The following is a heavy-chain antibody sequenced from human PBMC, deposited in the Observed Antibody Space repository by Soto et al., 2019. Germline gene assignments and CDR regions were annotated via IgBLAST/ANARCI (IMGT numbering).Heavy chain of an antibody. J-gene: IGHJ5*02. D-gene: IGHD2-2*01. CDR1: GFTFSSYG. CDR3: ANLGYCSSTSCAGGHNWFDP. V-gene: IGHV3-30*18. Sequence: GGSLRLSCAASGFTFSSYGMHWVRQAPGKGLEWVAVISYEGSNKYYADSVKGGFTISRDNSKNTLYLEMNSLRAEDTAVYYCANLGYCSSTSCAGGHNWFDPWGQGTLVTVSS. CDR2: ISYEGSNK.